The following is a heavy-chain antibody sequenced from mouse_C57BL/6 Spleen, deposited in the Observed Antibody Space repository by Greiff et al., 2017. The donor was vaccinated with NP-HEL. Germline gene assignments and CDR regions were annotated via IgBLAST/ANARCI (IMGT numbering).Heavy chain of an antibody. D-gene: IGHD2-1*01. CDR3: ARGIYYGNYNHFDY. Sequence: VKLQESGAELVRPGTSVKVSCKASGYAFTNYLIEWVKQRPGQGLEWIGVINPGSGGTNYNEKFKGKATLTADKSSSTAYMQLSSLTSEDSAVYFCARGIYYGNYNHFDYWGQGTTLTVSS. CDR2: INPGSGGT. V-gene: IGHV1-54*01. J-gene: IGHJ2*01. CDR1: GYAFTNYL.